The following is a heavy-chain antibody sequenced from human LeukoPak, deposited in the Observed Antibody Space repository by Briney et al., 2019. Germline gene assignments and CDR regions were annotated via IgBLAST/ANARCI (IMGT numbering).Heavy chain of an antibody. V-gene: IGHV3-9*01. D-gene: IGHD3-3*01. J-gene: IGHJ6*02. CDR3: AKGPNYDFYYYGMDV. Sequence: GRSLRLSCAASGFTFDDYAMHWVRQAPGKGLEWVSGISWNSGSIGYADSVKGRFTISRDNAKNSLYLQMNSLRAEDTALYYCAKGPNYDFYYYGMDVWGQGTTVTVSS. CDR2: ISWNSGSI. CDR1: GFTFDDYA.